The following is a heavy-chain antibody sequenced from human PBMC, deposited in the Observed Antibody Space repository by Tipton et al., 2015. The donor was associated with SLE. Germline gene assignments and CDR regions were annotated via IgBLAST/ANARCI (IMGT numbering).Heavy chain of an antibody. CDR3: VRDKVTYFDY. V-gene: IGHV3-74*01. Sequence: SLRLSCAASGLTFSTYWMDWVRQAPGKGLVWVARIKSDGIEKDYADSVKGRFTISRDNAKNTLYLQMSGLRAEDTAVYYCVRDKVTYFDYWGQGTLVTVSS. CDR2: IKSDGIEK. D-gene: IGHD4-11*01. J-gene: IGHJ4*02. CDR1: GLTFSTYW.